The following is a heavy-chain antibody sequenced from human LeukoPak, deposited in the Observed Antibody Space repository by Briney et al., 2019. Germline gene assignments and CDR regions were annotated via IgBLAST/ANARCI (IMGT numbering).Heavy chain of an antibody. CDR1: GYIFVNYW. CDR3: ARQSRDGSKTRGYYFDY. J-gene: IGHJ4*02. CDR2: IYTADSDT. V-gene: IGHV5-51*01. D-gene: IGHD3-10*01. Sequence: GESLKIPCQGSGYIFVNYWIGWVRQMPGEGLESMGIIYTADSDTADSTSCQGEVSISADNSISTVYLQWSSQKASDTAMYYGARQSRDGSKTRGYYFDYWGQGTLVTVSS.